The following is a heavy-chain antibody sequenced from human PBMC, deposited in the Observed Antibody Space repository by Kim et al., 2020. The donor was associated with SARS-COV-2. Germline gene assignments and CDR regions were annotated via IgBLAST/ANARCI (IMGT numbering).Heavy chain of an antibody. Sequence: SVKVSCKASGGTFSSYAISWVRQAPGQGLEWMGRIIPILGIANYAQKFQGRVTITADKSTSTAYMELSSLRSEDTAVYYCASRIAVAGTLGYWGQGTLVTVSS. D-gene: IGHD6-19*01. CDR2: IIPILGIA. J-gene: IGHJ4*02. CDR1: GGTFSSYA. CDR3: ASRIAVAGTLGY. V-gene: IGHV1-69*04.